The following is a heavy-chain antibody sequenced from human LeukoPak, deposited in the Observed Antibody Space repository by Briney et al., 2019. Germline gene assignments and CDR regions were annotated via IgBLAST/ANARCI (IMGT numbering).Heavy chain of an antibody. V-gene: IGHV3-74*01. CDR1: GFIFSSYW. J-gene: IGHJ4*02. D-gene: IGHD6-13*01. CDR2: IHSDGSGT. Sequence: GGSLTLSCAASGFIFSSYWMHWVRQAPGKGLVWVSRIHSDGSGTTYADSVKGRFTISRDNAKNTLYLQMTGPRDEDAAVYYCARGRSSSSWSDYWGQGTLVTVSS. CDR3: ARGRSSSSWSDY.